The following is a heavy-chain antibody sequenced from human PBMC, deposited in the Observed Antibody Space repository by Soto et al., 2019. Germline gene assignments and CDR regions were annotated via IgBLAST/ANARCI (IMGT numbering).Heavy chain of an antibody. J-gene: IGHJ3*02. V-gene: IGHV3-53*01. CDR2: IYSGGST. CDR3: AANYDSSDQDAFDI. Sequence: EVQLVESGGGLIQPGGSLRLSCAASGFTVSSNYMSWVRQAPGKGLEWVSVIYSGGSTYYADYVKGRFTISGDHPKNTLYLQMNSLRAEDTAVYYCAANYDSSDQDAFDIWGQGTMVTVSS. D-gene: IGHD3-22*01. CDR1: GFTVSSNY.